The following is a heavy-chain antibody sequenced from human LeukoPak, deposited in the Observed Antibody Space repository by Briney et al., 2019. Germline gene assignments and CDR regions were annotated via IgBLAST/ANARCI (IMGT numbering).Heavy chain of an antibody. CDR1: GFTFSSYE. V-gene: IGHV3-48*03. CDR3: ARGRRGDYALDY. J-gene: IGHJ4*02. CDR2: ISSSGSTI. D-gene: IGHD4-17*01. Sequence: PGGSLRLSCAASGFTFSSYEMNWVRQAPGKGLEWVSYISSSGSTIYYADSVKGRFTISRDNAKNSLYLQMNSLRAEDTAVYYCARGRRGDYALDYWGQGTLVTVSS.